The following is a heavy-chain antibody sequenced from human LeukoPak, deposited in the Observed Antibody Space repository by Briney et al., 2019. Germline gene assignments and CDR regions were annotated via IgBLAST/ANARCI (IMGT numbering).Heavy chain of an antibody. CDR2: ISGSGGGA. CDR3: TRETAFDF. J-gene: IGHJ3*01. Sequence: TGGSLRLSCAASGFTFSNYAMSWVRQAPGKGLEWVSGISGSGGGAYYADSVKGRFTISRDNSKNTLYLQMNSLRAEDTAVYYCTRETAFDFWGQGTVVTVSS. V-gene: IGHV3-23*01. CDR1: GFTFSNYA.